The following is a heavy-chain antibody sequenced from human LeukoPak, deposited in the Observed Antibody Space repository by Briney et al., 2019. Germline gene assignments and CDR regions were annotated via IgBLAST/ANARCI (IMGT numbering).Heavy chain of an antibody. CDR2: ISGTAGTI. J-gene: IGHJ4*02. Sequence: GSLRLSCAASGFPFHIFEMNWVRQAPGKGLEWVSYISGTAGTIYYADSVKGRFTISRDNAKNSLYLQMNSLRAEDTALYYCARAKWRRGTFNYWGQGTLVTVSS. CDR1: GFPFHIFE. D-gene: IGHD5-12*01. V-gene: IGHV3-48*03. CDR3: ARAKWRRGTFNY.